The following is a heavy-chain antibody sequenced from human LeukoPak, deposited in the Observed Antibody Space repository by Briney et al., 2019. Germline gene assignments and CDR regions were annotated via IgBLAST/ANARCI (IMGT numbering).Heavy chain of an antibody. CDR2: INHSGST. J-gene: IGHJ4*02. CDR1: GGSFSGYY. Sequence: SETLSLTCAVYGGSFSGYYWSWIRQPPGKGLEWIGEINHSGSTNYNPSLKSRVTISVDTSKNQFSLKLSSVTAADTAVYYCARGPDDYFDYWGQGTLVTVSS. CDR3: ARGPDDYFDY. V-gene: IGHV4-34*01.